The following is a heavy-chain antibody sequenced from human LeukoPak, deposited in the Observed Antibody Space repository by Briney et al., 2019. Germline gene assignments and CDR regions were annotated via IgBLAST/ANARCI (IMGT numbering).Heavy chain of an antibody. J-gene: IGHJ1*01. CDR3: ASQKGEDAEYFQH. V-gene: IGHV5-51*01. CDR1: GYSFTSHW. Sequence: GESLKITCTGSGYSFTSHWIGWVRQMPGKGLEWMGIIYPGDSDTRYSPSFQGQVTISADKSISTAYLQWSSLKASDTAMYYCASQKGEDAEYFQHWGQGTLVTVSS. CDR2: IYPGDSDT. D-gene: IGHD1-26*01.